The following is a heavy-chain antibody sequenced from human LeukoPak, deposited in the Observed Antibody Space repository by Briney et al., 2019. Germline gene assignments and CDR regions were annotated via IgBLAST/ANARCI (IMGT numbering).Heavy chain of an antibody. Sequence: GGSLRLSCAASGFTFSSYGMHWVHQAPGKGLEWVAVISYDGSNKYYADSVKGRFTISRDNSKNTLYLQMNSLRAEDTAVYYCAKVSRSGWLPLDAFDIWGQGTMVTVSS. J-gene: IGHJ3*02. V-gene: IGHV3-30*18. CDR2: ISYDGSNK. CDR1: GFTFSSYG. CDR3: AKVSRSGWLPLDAFDI. D-gene: IGHD6-19*01.